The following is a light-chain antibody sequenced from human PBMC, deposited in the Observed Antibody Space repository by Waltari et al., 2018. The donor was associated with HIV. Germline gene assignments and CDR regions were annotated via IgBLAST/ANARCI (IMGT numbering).Light chain of an antibody. Sequence: QSVLTQPPSAPGTPGQRVTIPSSGRSSNIGSNYAYWYQKLTETAPKPLLYRNNRRPSGVPARSSGSKSGTSAALAISGLRSGEEAGDYCAACDDSLSGLWVFGGGTKLTVL. V-gene: IGLV1-47*01. J-gene: IGLJ3*02. CDR2: RNN. CDR1: SSNIGSNY. CDR3: AACDDSLSGLWV.